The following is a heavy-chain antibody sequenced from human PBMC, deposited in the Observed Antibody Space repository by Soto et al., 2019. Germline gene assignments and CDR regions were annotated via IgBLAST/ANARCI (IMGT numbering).Heavy chain of an antibody. D-gene: IGHD3-10*01. CDR3: ARARATMVRGAIIYYYGMDV. CDR1: GGSFSGYY. CDR2: LNHSGST. Sequence: SETLSLTCAVYGGSFSGYYWSWIRQPPGKGLEWIGELNHSGSTNYNPSLKSRVTISVDTSKNQFSLKLSSVTAADTAVYYCARARATMVRGAIIYYYGMDVWGQWTTVTVSS. J-gene: IGHJ6*02. V-gene: IGHV4-34*01.